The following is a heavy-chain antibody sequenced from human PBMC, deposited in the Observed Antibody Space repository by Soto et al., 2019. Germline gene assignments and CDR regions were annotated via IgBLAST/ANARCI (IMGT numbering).Heavy chain of an antibody. CDR1: GLTFKNYA. V-gene: IGHV3-23*01. CDR2: ISGGGGST. D-gene: IGHD3-3*01. Sequence: PGGSLRLSCAASGLTFKNYAMSWVRQAPGKGLEWVSTISGGGGSTYYADSMKGRFTISRDNSKNTVFLQMNSLRVEDTAIYYCAKNKYDFWSGWHALDVWGQGTTVTVSS. CDR3: AKNKYDFWSGWHALDV. J-gene: IGHJ6*02.